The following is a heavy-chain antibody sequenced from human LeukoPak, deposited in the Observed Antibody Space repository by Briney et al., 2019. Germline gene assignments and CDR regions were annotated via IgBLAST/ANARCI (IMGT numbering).Heavy chain of an antibody. CDR1: GFTFSDYY. CDR2: ISSSGSTI. J-gene: IGHJ3*02. V-gene: IGHV3-11*04. Sequence: GGSLRLSCAASGFTFSDYYMSWIRQAPGKGLEWVSYISSSGSTIYYADSVKGRFTISRDNSKNTLYLQMNSLRAEDTAVYYCAKLDYGSGSYYLDDAFDIWGQGTMVTVSS. CDR3: AKLDYGSGSYYLDDAFDI. D-gene: IGHD3-10*01.